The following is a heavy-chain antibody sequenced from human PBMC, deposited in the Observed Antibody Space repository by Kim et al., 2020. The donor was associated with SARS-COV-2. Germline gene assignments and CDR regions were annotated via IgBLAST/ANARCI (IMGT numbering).Heavy chain of an antibody. D-gene: IGHD2-15*01. J-gene: IGHJ6*02. CDR2: K. V-gene: IGHV3-33*01. CDR3: ARGRSTGGMDV. Sequence: KYYADSVKGRFNTDRDNSKITLYLQMHSLRAEDTAVYYCARGRSTGGMDVWGQGTTVTVSS.